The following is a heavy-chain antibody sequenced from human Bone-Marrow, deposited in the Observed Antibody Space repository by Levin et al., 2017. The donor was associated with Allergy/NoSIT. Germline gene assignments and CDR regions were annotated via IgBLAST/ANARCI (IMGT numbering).Heavy chain of an antibody. CDR2: IYYSGVT. D-gene: IGHD1-26*01. Sequence: SETLSLTCTVSGGSVSSGSYYWSWIRQSPGKGLEWIGYIYYSGVTNYNPSLKSRVTISADTSKNQFSLRLSSVTAADTAVYYVARCGWERTRKAFDIWGQGTVVTVSS. J-gene: IGHJ3*02. V-gene: IGHV4-61*01. CDR1: GGSVSSGSYY. CDR3: ARCGWERTRKAFDI.